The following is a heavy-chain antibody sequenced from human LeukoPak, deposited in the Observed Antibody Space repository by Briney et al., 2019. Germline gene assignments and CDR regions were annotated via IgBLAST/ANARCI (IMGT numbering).Heavy chain of an antibody. CDR1: GYSFTSYW. CDR2: IYPGDSDT. D-gene: IGHD3-22*01. CDR3: ARQPLDDSSGYYYLYYFDY. V-gene: IGHV5-51*01. J-gene: IGHJ4*02. Sequence: GESLKISCKGSGYSFTSYWIGWVRQMPGKGLEWMGIIYPGDSDTRYSPSFQGQVTISADKSISTAYLHGSSLKASDTDMYYCARQPLDDSSGYYYLYYFDYWGQGTLVTVSS.